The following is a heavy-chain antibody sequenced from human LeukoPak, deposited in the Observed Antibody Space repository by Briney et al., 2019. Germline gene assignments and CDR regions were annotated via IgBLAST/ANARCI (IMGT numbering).Heavy chain of an antibody. V-gene: IGHV4-34*01. J-gene: IGHJ4*02. CDR3: TTQLYYDSSGYYFYY. D-gene: IGHD3-22*01. CDR2: INHSGST. CDR1: GGSFSGYY. Sequence: SETLSLTCAVYGGSFSGYYWSWIRQPPGKGLEWIGEINHSGSTYYNPSLKSRVTISVDTSKNQFSLKLSSVPAADTAVYYCTTQLYYDSSGYYFYYWGPGTLVTVPS.